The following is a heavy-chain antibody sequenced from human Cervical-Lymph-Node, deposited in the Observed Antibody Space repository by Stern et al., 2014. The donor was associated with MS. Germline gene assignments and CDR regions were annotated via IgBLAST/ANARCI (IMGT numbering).Heavy chain of an antibody. CDR3: ARDPAYFDY. CDR1: GFSISSGYH. CDR2: ISHSGDT. V-gene: IGHV4-38-2*02. J-gene: IGHJ4*02. Sequence: QVQLQESGPGLVKPSETLSLTCSVSGFSISSGYHWGWIRQPPGNGMEWIGSISHSGDTFYNPSLKSRVTISVDTSKNRLSLKLRSVTAADTAVYYCARDPAYFDYWGQGTPVTVSS.